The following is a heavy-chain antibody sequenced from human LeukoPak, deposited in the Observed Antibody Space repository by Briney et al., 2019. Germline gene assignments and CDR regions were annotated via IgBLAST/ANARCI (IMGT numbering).Heavy chain of an antibody. Sequence: SETLSLICTVSGGSISSSSYYWGWIRQPPGKGLEWIGTIYSNGNTYYNPSLKSRVTISVGTSKNQFSLKLSSVTAADTAMYYCARVAGYSLHFDYWGRGTLVTVSS. CDR3: ARVAGYSLHFDY. D-gene: IGHD5-24*01. CDR2: IYSNGNT. J-gene: IGHJ4*02. CDR1: GGSISSSSYY. V-gene: IGHV4-39*01.